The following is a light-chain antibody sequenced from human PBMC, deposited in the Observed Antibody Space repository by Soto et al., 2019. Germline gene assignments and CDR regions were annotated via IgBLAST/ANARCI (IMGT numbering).Light chain of an antibody. CDR2: AAS. CDR1: QIIGSW. V-gene: IGKV1-12*02. J-gene: IGKJ3*01. CDR3: QQANSFPFP. Sequence: DIQMTQSPSSVSASIGDRVTITCRASQIIGSWLAWYQQKPGKAPTLLIYAASSLQSGLPSRFSGSGSDKDFTLPITSLQAKDSATYYCQQANSFPFPFGPGTKVDI.